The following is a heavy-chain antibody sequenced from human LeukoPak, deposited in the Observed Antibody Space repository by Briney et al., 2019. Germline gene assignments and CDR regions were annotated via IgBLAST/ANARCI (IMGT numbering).Heavy chain of an antibody. J-gene: IGHJ4*02. D-gene: IGHD3-10*01. CDR3: AKDRWFGEPQGSFFDY. Sequence: QPGRSLRLSCAASGFTLSSYGMHWVRQAPGKGLEWVAVISYDGSNKYYADSVKGRFTISRDNSKNTLYLQMNSLRAEDTAVYYCAKDRWFGEPQGSFFDYWGQGTLVTVSS. V-gene: IGHV3-30*18. CDR1: GFTLSSYG. CDR2: ISYDGSNK.